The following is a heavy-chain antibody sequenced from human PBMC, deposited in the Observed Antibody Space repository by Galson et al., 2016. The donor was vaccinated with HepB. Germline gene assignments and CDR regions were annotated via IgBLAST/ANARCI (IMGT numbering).Heavy chain of an antibody. V-gene: IGHV3-33*08. J-gene: IGHJ6*03. CDR3: ARDQYDFWSGRSYYYYMDV. Sequence: SLRLSCAASGFSFSAYSINWVRQAPGKGLEWVAFVWYDGSNIIYGDSAKGRFTISRDDADNTLYLQMNSLRVEDTAVYYCARDQYDFWSGRSYYYYMDVWGTGTTVTVSS. CDR1: GFSFSAYS. CDR2: VWYDGSNI. D-gene: IGHD3-3*01.